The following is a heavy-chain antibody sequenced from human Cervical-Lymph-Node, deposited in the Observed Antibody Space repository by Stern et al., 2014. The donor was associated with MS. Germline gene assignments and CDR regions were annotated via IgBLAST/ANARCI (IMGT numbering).Heavy chain of an antibody. CDR2: IIHIFGTA. CDR1: GGTFSSYA. D-gene: IGHD3-10*01. J-gene: IGHJ6*02. CDR3: ATIWFGELSMGYGMDV. V-gene: IGHV1-69*01. Sequence: QVESGAEVKKPGSSVKVSCKASGGTFSSYAISWVRQAPGQGLEWMGGIIHIFGTANYAQKFQGRVTITADESTSTAYMELSSLRSEDTAVYYCATIWFGELSMGYGMDVWGQGTTVTVSS.